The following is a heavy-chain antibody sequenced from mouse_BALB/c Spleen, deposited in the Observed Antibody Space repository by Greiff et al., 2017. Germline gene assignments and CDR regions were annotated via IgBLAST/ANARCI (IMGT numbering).Heavy chain of an antibody. Sequence: EVQLQQSGPGLVKPSQSLSLTCTVTGYSITSDYAWNWIRQFPGNKLEWMGYISYSGSTSYNPSLKSRISITRDTSKNQFFLQLNSVTTEDTATYYCAREGGNYYFDYWGQGTTLTVSS. V-gene: IGHV3-2*02. J-gene: IGHJ2*01. CDR3: AREGGNYYFDY. CDR1: GYSITSDYA. CDR2: ISYSGST. D-gene: IGHD2-1*01.